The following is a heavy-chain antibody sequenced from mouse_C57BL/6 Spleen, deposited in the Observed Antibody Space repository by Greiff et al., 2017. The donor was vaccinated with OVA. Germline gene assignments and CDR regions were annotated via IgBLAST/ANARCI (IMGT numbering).Heavy chain of an antibody. V-gene: IGHV1-9*01. CDR1: GYTFTGYW. D-gene: IGHD2-2*01. J-gene: IGHJ4*01. CDR3: ARRGYAYAMDY. Sequence: VQLQQSGAELMKPGASVKLSCKATGYTFTGYWIEWVQQRPGQGLEWIGEILPGSGSTNYTEKFKGKDTFTADTASNTAYMQLSSLTTDDSAIYYCARRGYAYAMDYWGQGTSVTVSS. CDR2: ILPGSGST.